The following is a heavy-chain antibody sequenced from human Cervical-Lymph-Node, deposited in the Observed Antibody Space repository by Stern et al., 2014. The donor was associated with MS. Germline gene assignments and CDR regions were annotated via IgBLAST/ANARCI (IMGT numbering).Heavy chain of an antibody. J-gene: IGHJ4*02. D-gene: IGHD2-15*01. Sequence: QVQLQESGPGLVKPSETLSLTCTVSGGSLRSYYWNWIRQAPGKGLEWLGFIYHTGSVNYIPSLSSRVAMSVDTSKNQFSLTVSSVTAADTAVYYCAREGEYCSGSRCYPFLDYWGQGTLVPVSS. CDR1: GGSLRSYY. CDR3: AREGEYCSGSRCYPFLDY. CDR2: IYHTGSV. V-gene: IGHV4-59*01.